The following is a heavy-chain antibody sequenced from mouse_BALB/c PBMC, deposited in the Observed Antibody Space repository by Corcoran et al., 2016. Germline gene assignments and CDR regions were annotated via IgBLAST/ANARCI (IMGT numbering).Heavy chain of an antibody. Sequence: EVQLQQSGPELVKPGASVKMSCKASGYTFTSYVMHWVKQKPGQGLEWIGYINPYNDGTKYNEKFKGKATLTSDKSSSTAYMELSSLTSEDSAVYYCARYPRLTGTRYFDVWGAGTTVTVSS. CDR2: INPYNDGT. V-gene: IGHV1S136*01. J-gene: IGHJ1*01. CDR3: ARYPRLTGTRYFDV. D-gene: IGHD4-1*01. CDR1: GYTFTSYV.